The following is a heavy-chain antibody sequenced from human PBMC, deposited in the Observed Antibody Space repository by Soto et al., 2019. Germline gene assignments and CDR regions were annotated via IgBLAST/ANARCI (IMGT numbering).Heavy chain of an antibody. Sequence: ASVKVSCKASGYTFTGYYMHWVRQAPGQGLEWMGWINPNSGGTNYAQKFQGRVTMTRDTSISTAYMELSRLRSDDTAVYYCARPTYSGYDYDFDYWGQGTLVTVSS. CDR3: ARPTYSGYDYDFDY. CDR2: INPNSGGT. V-gene: IGHV1-2*02. CDR1: GYTFTGYY. J-gene: IGHJ4*02. D-gene: IGHD5-12*01.